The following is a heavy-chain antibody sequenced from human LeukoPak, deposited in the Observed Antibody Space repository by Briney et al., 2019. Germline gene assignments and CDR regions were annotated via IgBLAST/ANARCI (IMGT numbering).Heavy chain of an antibody. CDR3: ARDNGGAYYRVVYYFDY. J-gene: IGHJ4*02. V-gene: IGHV3-30*04. CDR1: GFTFSTSS. Sequence: GGSLRLSCAASGFTFSTSSMHWVRQAPAKGREWGAVIPYEGKNKYHADSVKGRCTISRDNSKNTLYLQMSSLRAEDTAVYFCARDNGGAYYRVVYYFDYWGQGTLVTVSS. CDR2: IPYEGKNK. D-gene: IGHD3-22*01.